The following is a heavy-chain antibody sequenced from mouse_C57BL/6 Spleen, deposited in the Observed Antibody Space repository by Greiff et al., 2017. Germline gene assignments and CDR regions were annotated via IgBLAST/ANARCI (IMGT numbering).Heavy chain of an antibody. CDR1: GFTFSDFY. J-gene: IGHJ1*03. Sequence: EVKLVESGGGLVQSGRSLRLSCATSGFTFSDFYMEWVRQAPGKGLEWIAASRNKANDYTTEDRASGKGRLIVSSDTSQSILYLQMKALGAEDTAIYYCARDARITTVGATDWYFDVWGTGTTVTVSS. D-gene: IGHD1-1*01. V-gene: IGHV7-1*01. CDR2: SRNKANDYTT. CDR3: ARDARITTVGATDWYFDV.